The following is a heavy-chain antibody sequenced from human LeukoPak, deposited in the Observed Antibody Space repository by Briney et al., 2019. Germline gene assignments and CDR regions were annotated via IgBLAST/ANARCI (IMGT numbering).Heavy chain of an antibody. V-gene: IGHV3-33*01. CDR3: ARDRNFPAYYFDY. CDR1: GFTFRNHG. D-gene: IGHD1-14*01. CDR2: IWYDGSEK. J-gene: IGHJ4*02. Sequence: GSLRLSCAASGFTFRNHGMHWVRQAPGKGLEWLAVIWYDGSEKYYADSVQGRFTISRDNSKNALYLQMDSLRAEDTAVYYCARDRNFPAYYFDYWGQGVLVTVSS.